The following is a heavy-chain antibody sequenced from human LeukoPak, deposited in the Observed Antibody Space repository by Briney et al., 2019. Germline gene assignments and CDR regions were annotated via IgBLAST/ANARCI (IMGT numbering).Heavy chain of an antibody. J-gene: IGHJ6*03. D-gene: IGHD6-13*01. V-gene: IGHV6-1*01. CDR2: TYYRSKWYN. CDR3: ARERGSSSWYPRYYYMDV. Sequence: SQTLSLTCAISGDSVSSNSAAWNWIRQSPSRGLEWLGRTYYRSKWYNDYAVSVKSRITINPDTSKNQFSLKLSSVTAADTAVYYCARERGSSSWYPRYYYMDVWGKGTTVTVSS. CDR1: GDSVSSNSAA.